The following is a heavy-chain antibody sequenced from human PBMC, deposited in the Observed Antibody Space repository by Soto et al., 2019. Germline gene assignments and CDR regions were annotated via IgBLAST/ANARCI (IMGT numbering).Heavy chain of an antibody. CDR2: IYYSGST. Sequence: PSETLSLTCTFSGGSIKSNTYSLAWIRQPPEKGLEWIGTIYYSGSTYYNPSLKSRVTISVDTSKNEFSLKLSSVTAADTAVFYCARRGLGNFFDYWGQGALVTVSS. CDR3: ARRGLGNFFDY. V-gene: IGHV4-39*01. J-gene: IGHJ4*02. D-gene: IGHD6-19*01. CDR1: GGSIKSNTYS.